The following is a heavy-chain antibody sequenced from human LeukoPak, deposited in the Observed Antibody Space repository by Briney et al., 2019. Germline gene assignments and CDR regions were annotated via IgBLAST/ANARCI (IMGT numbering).Heavy chain of an antibody. V-gene: IGHV1-46*01. Sequence: ASVTVSFKASAYTFTSYYMHWGRQAPGQGLEWMGVINPSGGGTTYAQKFQGRVTMTRDTSTSTVYMELSSLRSEDTAVYYCARRGYSGYCDYWGQGTLVTVSS. CDR3: ARRGYSGYCDY. CDR2: INPSGGGT. CDR1: AYTFTSYY. D-gene: IGHD5-12*01. J-gene: IGHJ4*02.